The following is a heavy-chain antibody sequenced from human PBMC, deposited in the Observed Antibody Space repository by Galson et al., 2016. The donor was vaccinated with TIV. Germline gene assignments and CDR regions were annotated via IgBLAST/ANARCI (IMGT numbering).Heavy chain of an antibody. D-gene: IGHD3-10*01. CDR2: ISAGGDST. Sequence: SLRLSCAASGFTFSTYAMSWVRQAPGKGLEWVSGISAGGDSTHYADSVKGRFITSRDNSKNTLYLQMNSLSADDTAVFYCAKEPAGELVWFGEFSGGMDVWGQGTTVTVSS. J-gene: IGHJ6*02. CDR1: GFTFSTYA. V-gene: IGHV3-23*01. CDR3: AKEPAGELVWFGEFSGGMDV.